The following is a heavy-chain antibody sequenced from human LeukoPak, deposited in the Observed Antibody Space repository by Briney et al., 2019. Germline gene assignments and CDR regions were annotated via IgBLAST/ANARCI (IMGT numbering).Heavy chain of an antibody. CDR3: ACLYVDQ. CDR1: AYTLTTYG. CDR2: IRSDGINK. Sequence: AGGSLELSCAASAYTLTTYGLHWVRQSPGKGLEWLAFIRSDGINKYYADSVRGRFTISRDTSKNTLFLQMKSLRTEDTAVYYCACLYVDQWGQGTLVTVSS. V-gene: IGHV3-30*02. J-gene: IGHJ4*02. D-gene: IGHD5/OR15-5a*01.